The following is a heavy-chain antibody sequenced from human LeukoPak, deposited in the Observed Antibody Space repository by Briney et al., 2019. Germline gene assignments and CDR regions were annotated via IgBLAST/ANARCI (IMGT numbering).Heavy chain of an antibody. J-gene: IGHJ4*02. D-gene: IGHD3-16*01. V-gene: IGHV3-33*03. CDR1: GFTFRSYG. CDR2: IWYDGSNE. CDR3: VKDRLGGIVSKLDH. Sequence: PGGSLRLSCVASGFTFRSYGMHWVLQAPGKGLEWVAVIWYDGSNEHYADSVKGRFAISRDNSKNTLSLQMNSLRVGDSAVYYCVKDRLGGIVSKLDHWGQGTLVTVSS.